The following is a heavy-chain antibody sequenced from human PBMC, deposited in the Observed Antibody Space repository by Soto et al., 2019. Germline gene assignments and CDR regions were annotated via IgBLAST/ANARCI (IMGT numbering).Heavy chain of an antibody. J-gene: IGHJ5*02. CDR1: GGSISSSSYY. V-gene: IGHV4-39*01. CDR3: ARATIFGVVIIPGWFDP. Sequence: SETLSLTCTVSGGSISSSSYYWGWIRQPPGKGLEWIGSIYYSGSTYYNPSLKSRVTISVDTSKNQFSLKLSSVTAADTAVYYCARATIFGVVIIPGWFDPWGQGTLVTVSS. CDR2: IYYSGST. D-gene: IGHD3-3*01.